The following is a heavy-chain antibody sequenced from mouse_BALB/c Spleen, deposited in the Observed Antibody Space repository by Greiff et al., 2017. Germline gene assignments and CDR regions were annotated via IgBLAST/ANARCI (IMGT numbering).Heavy chain of an antibody. Sequence: ESGPGLVKPSQSLSLTCSVTGYSITSGYYWNWIRQFPGNKLEWMGYISYDGSNNYNPSLKNRISITRDTSKNQFFLKLNSVTTEDTATYYCARGRGITTAPFAYWGQGTLVTVSA. CDR3: ARGRGITTAPFAY. CDR1: GYSITSGYY. V-gene: IGHV3-6*02. CDR2: ISYDGSN. J-gene: IGHJ3*01. D-gene: IGHD1-2*01.